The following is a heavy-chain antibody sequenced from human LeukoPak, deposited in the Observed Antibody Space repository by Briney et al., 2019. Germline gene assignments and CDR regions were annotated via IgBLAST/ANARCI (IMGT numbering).Heavy chain of an antibody. CDR2: INHSGST. CDR3: ARSARPSRYYYMDV. J-gene: IGHJ6*03. Sequence: PSETLSLTCAVYGGSFSGYYWSWMRQPPGKGLEWIGEINHSGSTNYNPSLKSRVTISVDTSKNQFSLKLSSVTAADTAVYYCARSARPSRYYYMDVWGKGTTVTVSS. V-gene: IGHV4-34*01. CDR1: GGSFSGYY. D-gene: IGHD6-6*01.